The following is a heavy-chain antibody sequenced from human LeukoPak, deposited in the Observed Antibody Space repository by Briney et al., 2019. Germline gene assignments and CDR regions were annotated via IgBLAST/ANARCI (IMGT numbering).Heavy chain of an antibody. Sequence: KPSETLSLTCTVSGVSISSYYWSWIRQPPGKGLEWIGYIYYSGSTNYNPSLKSRVTISVDTSKNQFSLKLSSVTAADTAVYYCARLSSSSWYYFDYWGQGTLVTVSS. CDR1: GVSISSYY. CDR3: ARLSSSSWYYFDY. V-gene: IGHV4-59*08. D-gene: IGHD6-13*01. CDR2: IYYSGST. J-gene: IGHJ4*02.